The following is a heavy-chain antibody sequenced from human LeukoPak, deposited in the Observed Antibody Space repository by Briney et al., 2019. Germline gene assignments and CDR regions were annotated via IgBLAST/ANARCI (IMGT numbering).Heavy chain of an antibody. J-gene: IGHJ4*02. Sequence: GGSLRLSCAASGFTFSSYAMSWVRQAPGKGLEWVSATSGSGGSTYYADSVKGRFTISRDNSKNTLYLQMNSLRAEDTAVYYCAKEGSGSYGRGVFDYWGQGTLVTVSS. V-gene: IGHV3-23*01. CDR1: GFTFSSYA. D-gene: IGHD1-26*01. CDR2: TSGSGGST. CDR3: AKEGSGSYGRGVFDY.